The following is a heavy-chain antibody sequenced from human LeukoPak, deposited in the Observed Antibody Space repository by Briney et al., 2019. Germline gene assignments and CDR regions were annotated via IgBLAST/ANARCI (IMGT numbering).Heavy chain of an antibody. Sequence: PSETLSLTCTVSGGSISSGGYYWTWIRQHPGKGLEWIGHIYYSGRTNYNPSLKSRVTISVDTSKTQFSLNLRSVTAADTAVYCCAKISTSTHGDYWGQGTLVTVSS. J-gene: IGHJ4*02. CDR3: AKISTSTHGDY. CDR2: IYYSGRT. V-gene: IGHV4-31*03. D-gene: IGHD3-3*02. CDR1: GGSISSGGYY.